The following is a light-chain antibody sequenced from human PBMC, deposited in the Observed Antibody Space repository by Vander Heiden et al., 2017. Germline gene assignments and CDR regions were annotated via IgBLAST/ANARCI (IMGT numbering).Light chain of an antibody. V-gene: IGLV3-1*01. CDR3: QAWDSSTVV. CDR2: QDS. J-gene: IGLJ2*01. Sequence: SYELTQPPSVSVSPGQTASITCSGDKLGDKYACWYQQKPGQSPVLVIYQDSKRPSGIPERLSGSNSGNTATLTISGTQAMDEADYYCQAWDSSTVVFSGGTKLTVL. CDR1: KLGDKY.